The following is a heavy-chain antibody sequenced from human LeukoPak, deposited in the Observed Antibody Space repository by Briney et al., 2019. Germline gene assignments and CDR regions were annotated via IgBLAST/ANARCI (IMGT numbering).Heavy chain of an antibody. CDR1: GGSISSSSYY. Sequence: SETLSLTCTVSGGSISSSSYYWGWIRQPPGKGLEWIGSMYYSGDTYYNPSLKSRVTISVDTSKNHFSLKLSSVTAADTAVYYCANGDSSGYPDYWGQGTLVTVSS. CDR3: ANGDSSGYPDY. J-gene: IGHJ4*02. V-gene: IGHV4-39*02. CDR2: MYYSGDT. D-gene: IGHD3-22*01.